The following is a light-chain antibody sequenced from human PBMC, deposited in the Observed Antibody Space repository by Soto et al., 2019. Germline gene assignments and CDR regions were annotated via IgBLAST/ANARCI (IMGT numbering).Light chain of an antibody. V-gene: IGKV3-20*01. CDR3: QQYGSSPALT. CDR1: QSVSSSY. Sequence: IVLTQSPGTLSLSPGERATLSCRASQSVSSSYLAWYRQKPGQAPRLLIYGASSRATGIPDRFSGSGSGTDFTLTISRLEPEDFAVYYCQQYGSSPALTFGGGTKV. CDR2: GAS. J-gene: IGKJ4*01.